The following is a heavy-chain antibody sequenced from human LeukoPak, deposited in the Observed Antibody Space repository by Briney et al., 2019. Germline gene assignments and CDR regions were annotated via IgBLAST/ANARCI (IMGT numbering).Heavy chain of an antibody. CDR3: AKRGVVIRVILVGFHEEAYYFDS. CDR1: GIILSNYG. Sequence: GGSLRLSCAVSGIILSNYGMSWVRQAPGKGLEWVAGISDSGGRTNYADSVKGRFTISRDNPKNTLYLQMNSLRAEDTAVYFCAKRGVVIRVILVGFHEEAYYFDSWGQGALVTVSS. J-gene: IGHJ4*02. V-gene: IGHV3-23*01. CDR2: ISDSGGRT. D-gene: IGHD3-22*01.